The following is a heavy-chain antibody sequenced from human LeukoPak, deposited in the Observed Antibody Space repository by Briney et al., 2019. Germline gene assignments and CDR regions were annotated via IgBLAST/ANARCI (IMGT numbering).Heavy chain of an antibody. J-gene: IGHJ4*02. CDR2: IYYSGST. V-gene: IGHV4-39*02. CDR1: GGSISSSSYY. CDR3: ARDLPIWDYGSGSYFLDY. Sequence: SETLSLTCTVSGGSISSSSYYWGWIRQPPGKGLEWIGSIYYSGSTYYNPSLKSRVTISVDTSKNQFSLKLSSVTAADTAVYYCARDLPIWDYGSGSYFLDYWGQGTLVTVSS. D-gene: IGHD3-10*01.